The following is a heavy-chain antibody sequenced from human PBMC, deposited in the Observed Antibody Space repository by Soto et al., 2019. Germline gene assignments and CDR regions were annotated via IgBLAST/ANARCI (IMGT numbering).Heavy chain of an antibody. D-gene: IGHD3-3*01. V-gene: IGHV4-59*01. CDR1: GDSISSYY. Sequence: PSETLSLTCTVSGDSISSYYWSWIRQPPGKGLEWIGYIYYSGSTNYNPSLKSRVTISVDTSKNQFSLKLSSVTAADTAVYYCARGGGLRFLEWLPHDYWGQGTLVTVSS. J-gene: IGHJ4*02. CDR3: ARGGGLRFLEWLPHDY. CDR2: IYYSGST.